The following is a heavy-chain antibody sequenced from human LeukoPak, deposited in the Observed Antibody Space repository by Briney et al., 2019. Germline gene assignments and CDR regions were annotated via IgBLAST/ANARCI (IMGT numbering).Heavy chain of an antibody. D-gene: IGHD3-10*01. CDR2: IYFSGST. V-gene: IGHV4-59*08. Sequence: SETLSLTCTVSGDSMNYLHWIWIRQPPGKRLGWLGSIYFSGSTNYNPSLKSRVTISVDTSKSQFSLKLRSVTAADTAVYYCARRSGQPEFHYNKDVWGKGATVTVSS. CDR1: GDSMNYLH. J-gene: IGHJ6*03. CDR3: ARRSGQPEFHYNKDV.